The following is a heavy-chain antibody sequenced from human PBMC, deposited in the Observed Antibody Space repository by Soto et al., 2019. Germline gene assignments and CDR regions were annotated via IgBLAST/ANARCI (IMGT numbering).Heavy chain of an antibody. Sequence: PSETLSLTCRVSDGSIGNFYWSWVRQAPGKRLEWIGYTFYGVNTKYNPSLERRVTLSADTSKNQLSLKLTSVTSADTAIYYCASLNTAVALGLDNWGQGVPVTV. CDR1: DGSIGNFY. CDR2: TFYGVNT. J-gene: IGHJ4*02. D-gene: IGHD6-19*01. V-gene: IGHV4-59*01. CDR3: ASLNTAVALGLDN.